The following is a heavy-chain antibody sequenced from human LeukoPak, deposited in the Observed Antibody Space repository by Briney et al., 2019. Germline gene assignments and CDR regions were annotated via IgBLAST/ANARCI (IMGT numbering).Heavy chain of an antibody. Sequence: GASVKVSCKASGYTFTGYCMHWVRQAPGQGLEWMGRINPNSGGTNYAQKFQGRVTMTRDTSISTAYMELSRLRSDDTAVYYCARVSTMVRGVMTFDPWGQGTLVTVSS. CDR1: GYTFTGYC. D-gene: IGHD3-10*01. J-gene: IGHJ5*02. CDR2: INPNSGGT. V-gene: IGHV1-2*06. CDR3: ARVSTMVRGVMTFDP.